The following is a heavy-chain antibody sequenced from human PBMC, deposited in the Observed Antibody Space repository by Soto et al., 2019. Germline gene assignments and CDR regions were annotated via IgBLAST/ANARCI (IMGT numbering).Heavy chain of an antibody. D-gene: IGHD5-18*01. CDR2: ISGSGGTT. CDR1: GFTFSTYA. J-gene: IGHJ4*02. CDR3: AKQLGSSDGLSSVYYFDY. Sequence: EVQLLESGGGLVQPGGSLRLSCAASGFTFSTYAMSWVRQAPGKGLEWVSAISGSGGTTYYADSVKGRFTISRDNSKNTLYLQMNSLRAEDTAVYYCAKQLGSSDGLSSVYYFDYWGQGTLVTVSS. V-gene: IGHV3-23*01.